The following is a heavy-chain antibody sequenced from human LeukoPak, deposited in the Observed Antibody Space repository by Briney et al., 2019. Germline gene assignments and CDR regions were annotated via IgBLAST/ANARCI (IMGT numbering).Heavy chain of an antibody. CDR3: ARERSITGTTGMAY. J-gene: IGHJ4*02. D-gene: IGHD1-7*01. CDR2: ITSSSSYI. Sequence: GGSLRLSCAASGFTFSRYSMKWDRQAPGKGLEWVSSITSSSSYIYYADSVKGRFTISRDNAKNSLYLQMNSLRAEDTAVYYCARERSITGTTGMAYWGQGTLVTVSS. CDR1: GFTFSRYS. V-gene: IGHV3-21*06.